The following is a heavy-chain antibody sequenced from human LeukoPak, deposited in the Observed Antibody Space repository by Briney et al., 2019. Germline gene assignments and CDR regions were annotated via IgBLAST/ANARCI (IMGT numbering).Heavy chain of an antibody. CDR3: ARGLRFLEWLANPDY. V-gene: IGHV4-39*01. J-gene: IGHJ4*02. Sequence: PSETLSLTCTVSGGSISSSSYYWGWIRQPPGKGLEWIGSIYYSGSTYYNPSLKSRVTISVDTSKNQFSLKLSSVTAADTAVYYCARGLRFLEWLANPDYWGQGTLATVSS. CDR2: IYYSGST. CDR1: GGSISSSSYY. D-gene: IGHD3-3*01.